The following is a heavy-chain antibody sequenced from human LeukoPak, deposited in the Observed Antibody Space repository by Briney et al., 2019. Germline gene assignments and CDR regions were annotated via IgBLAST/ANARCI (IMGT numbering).Heavy chain of an antibody. V-gene: IGHV3-23*01. CDR1: GFTFSTYA. CDR3: ASSPKQWLVLDY. CDR2: ISGTGTTT. Sequence: PGGSLRLSCAVSGFTFSTYAMSWVRQAPGKGLEWVSSISGTGTTTYYAESVKGRFTISRDNSKNTLYLQMNSLRAEDTAVYYCASSPKQWLVLDYWGQGTLVTVSS. D-gene: IGHD6-19*01. J-gene: IGHJ4*02.